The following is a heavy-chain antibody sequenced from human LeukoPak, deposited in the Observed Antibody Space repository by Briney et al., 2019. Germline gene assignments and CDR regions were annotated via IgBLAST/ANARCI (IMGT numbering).Heavy chain of an antibody. J-gene: IGHJ4*02. CDR2: IIPLFGTP. Sequence: SVKVSCKASGGTLSSYVINWVRQAPGQGLEWMGGIIPLFGTPNYAQRFQGRLTITADESTNTVYMELSSLRFDDTAVYYCASLPETYSSGLYTVDYWGQGTLLTISS. CDR3: ASLPETYSSGLYTVDY. V-gene: IGHV1-69*13. D-gene: IGHD6-19*01. CDR1: GGTLSSYV.